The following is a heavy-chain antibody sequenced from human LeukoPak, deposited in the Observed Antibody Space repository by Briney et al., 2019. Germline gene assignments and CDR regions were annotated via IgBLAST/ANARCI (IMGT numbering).Heavy chain of an antibody. J-gene: IGHJ5*02. Sequence: ASVKVSCKASGGTFSSYAISWVRQAPGQGLEWMGGIIPIFGTANYAQKFQGRVTITADESTSTAYMELSGLRSEDTAVYYCARVTPSWYGSGTPGGWFDPWGQGTLVTVTS. CDR3: ARVTPSWYGSGTPGGWFDP. V-gene: IGHV1-69*13. D-gene: IGHD3-10*01. CDR2: IIPIFGTA. CDR1: GGTFSSYA.